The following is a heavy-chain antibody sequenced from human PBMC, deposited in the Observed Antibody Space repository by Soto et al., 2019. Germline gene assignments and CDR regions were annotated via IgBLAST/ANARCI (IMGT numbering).Heavy chain of an antibody. V-gene: IGHV4-39*01. CDR3: ATSGLMVRGVFPGFVWGIVYYHYGMDV. D-gene: IGHD3-10*01. Sequence: QLQLQESGPGLVKPSETLSLTCTVSRGSISSSNYYWGWIRQPPGKGLEWIGSTYYSGSTHYNPSLKSRVTISVDTSKNQFSLKLSSVTAADTAVYYCATSGLMVRGVFPGFVWGIVYYHYGMDVWGQGTTVTVSS. CDR2: TYYSGST. J-gene: IGHJ6*02. CDR1: RGSISSSNYY.